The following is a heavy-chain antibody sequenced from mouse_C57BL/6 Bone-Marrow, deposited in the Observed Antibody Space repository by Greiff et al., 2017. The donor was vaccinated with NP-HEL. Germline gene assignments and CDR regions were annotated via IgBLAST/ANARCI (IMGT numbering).Heavy chain of an antibody. V-gene: IGHV1-47*01. J-gene: IGHJ4*01. CDR2: FHPYNDDT. CDR3: ARRSSFDYAMDY. CDR1: GYTFTTYP. D-gene: IGHD1-1*01. Sequence: QVQLQQSGAELVKPGASVKMSCKASGYTFTTYPIEWMKQSPGKCLEWIGNFHPYNDDTKYNEKFKGKATLTVEKSSSTVYLDLSRLTSDDSAVYYYARRSSFDYAMDYWGQGTSVTVSS.